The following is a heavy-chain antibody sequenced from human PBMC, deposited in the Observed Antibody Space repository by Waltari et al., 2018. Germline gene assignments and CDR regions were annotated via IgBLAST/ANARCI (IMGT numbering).Heavy chain of an antibody. D-gene: IGHD2-2*03. Sequence: EVQLVESGGGLVQPGGSLRLSCAASGFTFSTYWMTWVRQDAGKGLEWLANINEHGSEKYYVDSVKGRFTISRDNAKNSLFLQMNSLRAEDTAVYYCARWMGRDDYWGQGTLVTVSS. CDR1: GFTFSTYW. V-gene: IGHV3-7*01. CDR2: INEHGSEK. CDR3: ARWMGRDDY. J-gene: IGHJ4*02.